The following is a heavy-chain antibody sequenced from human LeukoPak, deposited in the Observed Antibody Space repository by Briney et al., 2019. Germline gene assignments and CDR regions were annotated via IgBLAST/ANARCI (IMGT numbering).Heavy chain of an antibody. CDR1: GYTFTGYY. J-gene: IGHJ4*02. Sequence: ASVKVSCKASGYTFTGYYMHWVRQAPGQGLEWIGWINPNSGGTNYAQKFQGRVTMTRDTSISTAYMELSRLRSDDTPVYYCARYNTAMVYGYWGQGTLVTVSS. CDR2: INPNSGGT. D-gene: IGHD5-18*01. CDR3: ARYNTAMVYGY. V-gene: IGHV1-2*02.